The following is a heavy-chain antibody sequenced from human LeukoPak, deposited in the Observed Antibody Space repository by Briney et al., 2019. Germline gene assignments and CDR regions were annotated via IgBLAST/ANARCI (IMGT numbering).Heavy chain of an antibody. CDR3: AKDQIGYCTNGVCLLDY. Sequence: GGSLRLSCAASGFTFSSYAMSWVRQAPGKGLESVSAISGSGGSTYYADSVKGRFTISRDNSKNTLYLQMNSLRAEDTAVYYCAKDQIGYCTNGVCLLDYWGQGTLVTVSS. D-gene: IGHD2-8*01. CDR2: ISGSGGST. CDR1: GFTFSSYA. V-gene: IGHV3-23*01. J-gene: IGHJ4*02.